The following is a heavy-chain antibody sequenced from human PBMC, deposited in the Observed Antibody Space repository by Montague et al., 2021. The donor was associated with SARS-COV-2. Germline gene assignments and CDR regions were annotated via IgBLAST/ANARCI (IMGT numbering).Heavy chain of an antibody. D-gene: IGHD4-17*01. CDR3: ARHRNYGDHSLDNWFHP. Sequence: SETLSLTCTVSGDSTSCPNCYWGWIRQPPGKGLDWIGTIYNSGTTYYNPSLKRRPTISTDTSKNQSSLKLSSVTAADTAVYYCARHRNYGDHSLDNWFHPWGQGTLVTVSS. J-gene: IGHJ5*02. CDR2: IYNSGTT. V-gene: IGHV4-39*01. CDR1: GDSTSCPNCY.